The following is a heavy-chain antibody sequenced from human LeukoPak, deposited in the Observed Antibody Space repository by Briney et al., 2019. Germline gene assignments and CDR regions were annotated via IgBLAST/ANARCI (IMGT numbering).Heavy chain of an antibody. Sequence: PGRSLRLSCAASGFTFSSYGMHWVRQAPGKGLEWVAVIWYDGSNKYYADSVKGRFTIFRDNSKNTLYLQMNSLRAEDTAVYYCARGKMATITDAFDIWGQGTMVTVSS. CDR2: IWYDGSNK. CDR3: ARGKMATITDAFDI. CDR1: GFTFSSYG. D-gene: IGHD5-24*01. J-gene: IGHJ3*02. V-gene: IGHV3-33*01.